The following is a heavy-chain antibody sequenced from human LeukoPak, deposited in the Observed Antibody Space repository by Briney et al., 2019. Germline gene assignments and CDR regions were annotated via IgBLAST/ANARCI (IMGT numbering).Heavy chain of an antibody. Sequence: PGGSLRLSCAASGFTFSSYAMSWVRQAPGKGLEWVSAISGSGGSTYYADSVKGRFTISRDNSKNTLYLQMNSLRAEDTAVYYCAKSPLGYSGYDERGGDYWGQGTLVTVSS. CDR2: ISGSGGST. V-gene: IGHV3-23*01. D-gene: IGHD5-12*01. CDR3: AKSPLGYSGYDERGGDY. J-gene: IGHJ4*02. CDR1: GFTFSSYA.